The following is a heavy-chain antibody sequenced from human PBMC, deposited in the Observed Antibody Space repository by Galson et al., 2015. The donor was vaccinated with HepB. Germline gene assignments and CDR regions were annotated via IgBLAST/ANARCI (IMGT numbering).Heavy chain of an antibody. V-gene: IGHV3-23*01. CDR1: GFTFSSYA. Sequence: LRLSCAASGFTFSSYAMTWVRRAPGRGLEWVSTVTAGIPITYYADSVNGRFTISRDNFKNTFYLQMDSLRAADSAIYFCRPLHYFLDYWGQGTLVIVSS. CDR2: VTAGIPIT. CDR3: RPLHYFLDY. D-gene: IGHD2/OR15-2a*01. J-gene: IGHJ4*02.